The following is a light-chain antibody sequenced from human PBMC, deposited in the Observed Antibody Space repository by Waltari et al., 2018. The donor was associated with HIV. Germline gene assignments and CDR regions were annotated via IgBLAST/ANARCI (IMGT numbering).Light chain of an antibody. V-gene: IGKV1-5*03. CDR3: QQYNTYSRT. Sequence: DIQMTQSPSTLSASVGDSVAITCRASQSISGLLAWYQQKPGKAPNLLIYKASTLESGVPSRFSGSGSGTEFTLTISSLQPDDFATYYCQQYNTYSRTFGQGTKVEIK. CDR1: QSISGL. CDR2: KAS. J-gene: IGKJ1*01.